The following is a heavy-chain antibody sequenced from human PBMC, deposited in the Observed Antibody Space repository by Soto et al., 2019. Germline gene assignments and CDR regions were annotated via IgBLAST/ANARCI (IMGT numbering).Heavy chain of an antibody. V-gene: IGHV4-61*01. CDR1: GASVSGASYY. Sequence: QVQLQESGPGLVQPSETLSLSCTVSGASVSGASYYWSWIRQPPGKGLEWIGNINHSGATNYNPSLTTRATISVDTSKKQFSLKLSSVTSADTAVYYCARGLDFFGSGSPDLNGYWGQGTLVTVSS. D-gene: IGHD3-10*01. CDR2: INHSGAT. J-gene: IGHJ4*02. CDR3: ARGLDFFGSGSPDLNGY.